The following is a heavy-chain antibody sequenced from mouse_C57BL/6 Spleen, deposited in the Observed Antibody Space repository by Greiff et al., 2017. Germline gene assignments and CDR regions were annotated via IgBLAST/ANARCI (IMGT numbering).Heavy chain of an antibody. CDR3: ARVGTRGLFDY. Sequence: EVQLQQSGPELVKPGASVKISCKASGYTFTDYYMNWVKQSHGKSLEWIGDINPNNGGTSYNQKFKGKATLTVDKSSSTAYMELRSLTSEDSAVYYCARVGTRGLFDYWGQGTTLTVSS. D-gene: IGHD3-3*01. CDR1: GYTFTDYY. J-gene: IGHJ2*01. V-gene: IGHV1-26*01. CDR2: INPNNGGT.